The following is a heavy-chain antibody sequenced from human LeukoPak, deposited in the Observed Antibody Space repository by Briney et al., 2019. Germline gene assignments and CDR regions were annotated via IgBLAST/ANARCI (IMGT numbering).Heavy chain of an antibody. J-gene: IGHJ6*02. CDR2: ISSSSSYI. V-gene: IGHV3-21*01. CDR1: GFTFSSYS. CDR3: AREEGHAYYYHYYGMDV. Sequence: GGSLRLSCAASGFTFSSYSMNWVRQAPGKGLEWVSSISSSSSYIYYADSVKGRFTISRDNAKNSLYLQMNSLRAEDTAVYYCAREEGHAYYYHYYGMDVWGQGITVTVSS.